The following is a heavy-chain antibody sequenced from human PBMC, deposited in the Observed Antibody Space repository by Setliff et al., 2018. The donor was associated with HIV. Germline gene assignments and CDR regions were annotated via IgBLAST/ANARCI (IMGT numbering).Heavy chain of an antibody. CDR3: ARCRLNGGFNL. V-gene: IGHV4-34*01. J-gene: IGHJ5*02. CDR2: INHSEDT. CDR1: GGSFSGHQ. D-gene: IGHD7-27*01. Sequence: SETLSLTCAVYGGSFSGHQWSWIRQPPGKGLEWIGEINHSEDTNYNSFLNSRVTISLDMSKNQFYLKLSSVTAADTAVYYCARCRLNGGFNLWGQGTLVTVSS.